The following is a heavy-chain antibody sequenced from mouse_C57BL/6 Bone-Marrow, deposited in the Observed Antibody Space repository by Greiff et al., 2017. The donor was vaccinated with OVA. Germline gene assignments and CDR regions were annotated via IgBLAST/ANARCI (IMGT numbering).Heavy chain of an antibody. CDR2: ISDGGSYT. CDR3: ARETCLYYFDY. J-gene: IGHJ2*01. D-gene: IGHD6-1*01. V-gene: IGHV5-4*01. Sequence: EVKLVESGGGLVKPGGSLKLSCAASGFTFSSYAMSWVRQTPEKRLEWVATISDGGSYTYYPDNVKGRFTISRDNAKNNLYLQMSHLKSEDTAMYYCARETCLYYFDYWGQGTTLTVSS. CDR1: GFTFSSYA.